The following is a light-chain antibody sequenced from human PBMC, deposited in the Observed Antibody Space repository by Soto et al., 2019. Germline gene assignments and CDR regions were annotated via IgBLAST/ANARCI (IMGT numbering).Light chain of an antibody. CDR1: DSNIGSNT. CDR2: SNS. Sequence: QSVLTQPPSASGTPGQRVTISCSGSDSNIGSNTVNWYQQVPGTAPKLLIYSNSQRPSGVPDRFSGSKSGTSASLAISGLQSEDEADYYCAAWDDSLNGRAVFGGGTKL. J-gene: IGLJ3*02. CDR3: AAWDDSLNGRAV. V-gene: IGLV1-44*01.